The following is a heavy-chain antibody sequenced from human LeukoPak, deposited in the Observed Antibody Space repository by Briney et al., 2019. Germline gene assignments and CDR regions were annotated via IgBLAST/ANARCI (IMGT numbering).Heavy chain of an antibody. Sequence: ASVKVSCKASGYIFSSYDVNWVRQATGQGLEWMGWMNPKNGDTGYALKFQGRVTMSRNTPISTAYMELGSLRSEDTAVYYCAKVPRRGDQFDPWGQGTLVTVSS. CDR3: AKVPRRGDQFDP. D-gene: IGHD3-10*01. CDR2: MNPKNGDT. V-gene: IGHV1-8*01. CDR1: GYIFSSYD. J-gene: IGHJ5*02.